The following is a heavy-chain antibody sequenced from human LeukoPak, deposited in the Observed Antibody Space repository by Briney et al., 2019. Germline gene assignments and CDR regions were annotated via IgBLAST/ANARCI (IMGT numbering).Heavy chain of an antibody. Sequence: GASVKLSCKASGYTFTMYYMHWVRQAPGQGLEWMGMINPSGGDTTYAQKLQGRVTMTSDTSTSTVYMELSSLRSEDTAVYYCARENGGEDYWGQGTLVTVSS. CDR1: GYTFTMYY. V-gene: IGHV1-46*01. J-gene: IGHJ4*02. CDR3: ARENGGEDY. CDR2: INPSGGDT. D-gene: IGHD2-21*01.